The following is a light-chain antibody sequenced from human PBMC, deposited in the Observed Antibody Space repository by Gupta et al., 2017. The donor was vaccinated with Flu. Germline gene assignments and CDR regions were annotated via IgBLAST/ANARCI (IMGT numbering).Light chain of an antibody. Sequence: YELTQPPSVSLPPGHTATSTCSGDRLEDKYVSWHQQNPGQSPVLDIYNDTKRPSGIPERDSGSNSAPTVTMISSGTEAVADYYYSGRKWDRTTWVFGGGTKLTVL. CDR1: RLEDKY. CDR2: NDT. J-gene: IGLJ3*02. CDR3: RKWDRTTWV. V-gene: IGLV3-1*01.